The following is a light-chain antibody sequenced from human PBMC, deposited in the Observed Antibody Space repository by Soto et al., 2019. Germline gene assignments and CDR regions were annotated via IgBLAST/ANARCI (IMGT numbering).Light chain of an antibody. CDR2: GAS. CDR1: QSVSSNY. CDR3: QQFGRSPPSWT. Sequence: ETVLTQSPGTLSLSPGERATLSCRASQSVSSNYLAWYQQKPGQAPRLLMYGASTRATGIPDRFSGSGSGKDFTLTISRLEPEDFAVYYWQQFGRSPPSWTFGQGTKVEIK. J-gene: IGKJ1*01. V-gene: IGKV3-20*01.